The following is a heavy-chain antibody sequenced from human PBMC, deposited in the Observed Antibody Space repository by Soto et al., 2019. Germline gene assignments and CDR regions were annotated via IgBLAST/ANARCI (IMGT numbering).Heavy chain of an antibody. CDR1: GFTFSTFD. D-gene: IGHD3-9*01. CDR3: TKGAWLDY. CDR2: ILGSTGNT. V-gene: IGHV3-23*01. J-gene: IGHJ4*02. Sequence: EVQLLESGGGLVQPGGSLRLSCAASGFTFSTFDMSWVRQAPGKGLEWVSAILGSTGNTYYADSVKGRFTISKDNSENTLFRHMNSLRPEDTALYYCTKGAWLDYWGQGMLVTFSS.